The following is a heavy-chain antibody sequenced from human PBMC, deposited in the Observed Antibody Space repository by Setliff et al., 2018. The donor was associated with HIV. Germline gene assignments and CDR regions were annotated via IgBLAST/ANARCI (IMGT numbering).Heavy chain of an antibody. CDR1: GGTFSSYG. J-gene: IGHJ6*03. CDR2: ITPISGTA. Sequence: ASVKVSCKASGGTFSSYGFSWVRQAPGQGLEWMGGITPISGTANYAQKFQGRVTIAADEFTSTAYMELSSLRSEDTAVYYCARGADGDYRYYMDVWGRGTTVTVSS. D-gene: IGHD4-17*01. V-gene: IGHV1-69*13. CDR3: ARGADGDYRYYMDV.